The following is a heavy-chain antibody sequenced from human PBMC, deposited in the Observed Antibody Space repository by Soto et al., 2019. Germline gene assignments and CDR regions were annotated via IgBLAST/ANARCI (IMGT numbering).Heavy chain of an antibody. Sequence: GESLKISCKGVGYTFTNYWIAWVRQMPGKGLEWMGIIYPGDSDTRYNPSFQGQVTISADKSINSAYLQWRSLKASDTAIYYCARIQRDAAMGHFDYWGQGTLVTVSS. V-gene: IGHV5-51*01. J-gene: IGHJ4*02. D-gene: IGHD5-18*01. CDR3: ARIQRDAAMGHFDY. CDR2: IYPGDSDT. CDR1: GYTFTNYW.